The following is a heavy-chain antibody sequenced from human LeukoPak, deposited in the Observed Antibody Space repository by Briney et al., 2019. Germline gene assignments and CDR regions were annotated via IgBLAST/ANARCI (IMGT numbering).Heavy chain of an antibody. CDR3: ARDPSIGKTIYYFDY. J-gene: IGHJ4*02. D-gene: IGHD1/OR15-1a*01. V-gene: IGHV3-11*04. CDR1: GFTFSDYY. Sequence: GGSLRLSCAASGFTFSDYYMTWIRQSPGKGLEWISHISGSGSSLYHAEYVKDRFTISRDNAKNSVYLQMNSLRAEDTGVYYCARDPSIGKTIYYFDYWGQGSLVSVSS. CDR2: ISGSGSSL.